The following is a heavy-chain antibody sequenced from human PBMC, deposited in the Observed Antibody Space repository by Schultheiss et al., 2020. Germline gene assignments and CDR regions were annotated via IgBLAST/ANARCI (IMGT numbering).Heavy chain of an antibody. Sequence: SQTLSLTCTVSGGSISSYYWSWIRQPPGKGLEWIGYIYYSGSTNYNPSLKSRVTISVDTSKNQFSLKLSSVTAADTAVYYCARELGYDSSGYYQGYFDYWGQGTLVTVSS. CDR3: ARELGYDSSGYYQGYFDY. CDR2: IYYSGST. V-gene: IGHV4-59*12. J-gene: IGHJ4*02. D-gene: IGHD3-22*01. CDR1: GGSISSYY.